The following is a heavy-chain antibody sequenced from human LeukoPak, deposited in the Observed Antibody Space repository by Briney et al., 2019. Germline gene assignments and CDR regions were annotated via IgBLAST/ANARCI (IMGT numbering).Heavy chain of an antibody. Sequence: ASVKVSCKASGYTFTGYYMHWVRQAPGQGLEWMGWMNPNSGNTGYAQKFQGRVTITRNTSISTAYMELSSLRSEDTAVYYCARGKWLRQKYYFDYWGQGTLVTVSS. D-gene: IGHD5-12*01. J-gene: IGHJ4*02. CDR2: MNPNSGNT. CDR1: GYTFTGYY. V-gene: IGHV1-8*03. CDR3: ARGKWLRQKYYFDY.